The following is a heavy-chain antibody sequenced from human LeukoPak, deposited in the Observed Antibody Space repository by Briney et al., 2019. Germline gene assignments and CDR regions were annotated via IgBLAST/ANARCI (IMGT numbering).Heavy chain of an antibody. V-gene: IGHV4-34*01. J-gene: IGHJ3*02. Sequence: PSETLSLTRAVYGGSFSGYYWSWIRQHPGKGLEWIGEINHSGSTNYNPSLKSRVTISVDTSKNQFSLKLSSVTAADTAVYYCERRSGESNFAFDIWGQGTMVTVSS. CDR3: ERRSGESNFAFDI. CDR2: INHSGST. CDR1: GGSFSGYY. D-gene: IGHD3-10*01.